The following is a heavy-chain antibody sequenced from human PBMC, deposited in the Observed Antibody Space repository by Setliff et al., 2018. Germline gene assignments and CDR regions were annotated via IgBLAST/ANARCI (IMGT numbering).Heavy chain of an antibody. CDR1: GITFTSYA. J-gene: IGHJ4*02. V-gene: IGHV3-23*01. CDR2: VSVSGDNT. Sequence: PGGSLRLSCVASGITFTSYAMSWVRQAPGKGLEWVSTVSVSGDNTYYTDSVKGLFTTSRDNSKNTVSLQMSSLRAEDTAIYFCAGQGPIFGSGLIPGFDQWGQGTMVTVSS. CDR3: AGQGPIFGSGLIPGFDQ. D-gene: IGHD3-3*01.